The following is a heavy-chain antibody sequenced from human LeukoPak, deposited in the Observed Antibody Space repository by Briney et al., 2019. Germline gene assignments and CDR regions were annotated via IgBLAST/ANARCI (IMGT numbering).Heavy chain of an antibody. V-gene: IGHV3-53*01. J-gene: IGHJ5*02. D-gene: IGHD3-10*01. CDR1: GFTFSSYG. Sequence: GGSLRLSCAASGFTFSSYGMHWVRQAPGKGLEWVSVIYSGGSTYYADSVKGRFTISRDNSKNTLYLQMNSLRAEDTAVYYCARDHGGSGSSWGQGTLVTVSS. CDR2: IYSGGST. CDR3: ARDHGGSGSS.